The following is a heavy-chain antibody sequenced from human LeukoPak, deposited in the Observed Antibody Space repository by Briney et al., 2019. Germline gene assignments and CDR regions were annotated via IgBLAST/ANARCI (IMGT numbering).Heavy chain of an antibody. Sequence: SETLSLTCTVSGGSISSYYWSWIRQPPGKGLEWIGYIYTSGSTNYNPSLKSRVTISVDTSKNQFSLKLSSVTAADTAVYYCARHYGFWSGVFDYWGQGTLVTVSS. J-gene: IGHJ4*02. CDR2: IYTSGST. V-gene: IGHV4-4*09. D-gene: IGHD3-3*01. CDR3: ARHYGFWSGVFDY. CDR1: GGSISSYY.